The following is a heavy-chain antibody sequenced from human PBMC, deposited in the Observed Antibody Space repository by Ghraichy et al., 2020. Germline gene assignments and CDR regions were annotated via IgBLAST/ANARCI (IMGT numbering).Heavy chain of an antibody. V-gene: IGHV4-61*01. D-gene: IGHD3-9*01. CDR3: ARDIPPPYYDILTGYYSLYGMDV. J-gene: IGHJ6*02. CDR2: IYYSGST. CDR1: GGSVSSGSYY. Sequence: SETLSLTCTVSGGSVSSGSYYWSWIRQPPGKGLEWIGYIYYSGSTNYNPSLKSRVTISVDTSKNQFSLKLSSVTAADTAVYYCARDIPPPYYDILTGYYSLYGMDVWGQGTTVTVSS.